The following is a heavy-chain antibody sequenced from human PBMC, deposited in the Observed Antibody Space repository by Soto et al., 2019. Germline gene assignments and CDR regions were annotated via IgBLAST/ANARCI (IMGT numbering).Heavy chain of an antibody. D-gene: IGHD2-8*01. J-gene: IGHJ4*02. CDR2: INSNGVDT. Sequence: GGSLRLSCATSGFTFRYHGMSWVRQAPGKGLEWVSTINSNGVDTHYPDSVKGRFIISRDNSRNTLDLHMSSLRAEDTALYYCVSWVSAHFDYWGQGTRVTVSS. CDR1: GFTFRYHG. CDR3: VSWVSAHFDY. V-gene: IGHV3-23*01.